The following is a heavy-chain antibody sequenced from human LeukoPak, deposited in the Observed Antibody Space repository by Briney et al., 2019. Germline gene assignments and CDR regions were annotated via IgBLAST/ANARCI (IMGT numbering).Heavy chain of an antibody. D-gene: IGHD3-10*01. CDR1: GFTFISYS. V-gene: IGHV3-64D*06. Sequence: GWALRLSCSASGFTFISYSMHLVLQARGKGLEYVSAISRKGGSTYYADSVKGRFTISRDNTKNTLYLQMSSLRAEHTAVYYCVKDFGASSGSSSMILDYWGQGTLVPVSS. CDR2: ISRKGGST. CDR3: VKDFGASSGSSSMILDY. J-gene: IGHJ4*02.